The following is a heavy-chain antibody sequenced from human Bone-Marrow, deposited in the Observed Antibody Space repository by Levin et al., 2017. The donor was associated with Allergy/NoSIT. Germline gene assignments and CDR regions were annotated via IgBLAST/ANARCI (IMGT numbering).Heavy chain of an antibody. CDR1: GGTFSSYA. D-gene: IGHD3-3*01. CDR3: ARVLGNDFWSGYPYYYYMDV. V-gene: IGHV1-69*13. Sequence: SVKVSCKASGGTFSSYAISWVRQAPGQGLEWMGGIIPIFGTANYAQKFQGRVTITADESTSTAYMELSSLRSEDTAVYYCARVLGNDFWSGYPYYYYMDVWGKGTTVTVSS. CDR2: IIPIFGTA. J-gene: IGHJ6*03.